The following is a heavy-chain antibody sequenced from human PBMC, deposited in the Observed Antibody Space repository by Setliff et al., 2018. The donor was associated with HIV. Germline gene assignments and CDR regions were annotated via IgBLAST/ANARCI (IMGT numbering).Heavy chain of an antibody. CDR2: IYYSGST. D-gene: IGHD6-19*01. CDR1: GYSISSGYY. J-gene: IGHJ4*02. CDR3: ASPASGGSSGQYHY. Sequence: SETLSLTCAVSGYSISSGYYWGWIRQPPGKGLEWIGSIYYSGSTYYNPSLKSRVTISVDTSKNQFSLKLSSVTAADTAVYYCASPASGGSSGQYHYWGQGTLVTVSS. V-gene: IGHV4-38-2*01.